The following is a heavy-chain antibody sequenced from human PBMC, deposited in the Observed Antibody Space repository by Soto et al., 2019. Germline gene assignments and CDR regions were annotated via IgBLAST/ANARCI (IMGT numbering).Heavy chain of an antibody. V-gene: IGHV3-23*01. Sequence: GGSLRLSCVASGFTFSNYNMNWVRQAPGKGLEWVSHISGSGGSTYYADSVKGRFTISRDNSKNTLYLQMNSLRAEDTAVYYCAKANRYSYGPVDFDYWGQGTLVTVSS. CDR2: ISGSGGST. J-gene: IGHJ4*02. D-gene: IGHD5-18*01. CDR1: GFTFSNYN. CDR3: AKANRYSYGPVDFDY.